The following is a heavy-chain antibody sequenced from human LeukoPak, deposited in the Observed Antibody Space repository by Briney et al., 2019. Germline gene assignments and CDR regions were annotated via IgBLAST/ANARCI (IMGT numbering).Heavy chain of an antibody. CDR3: ARGTYGSGTYDDAFEI. J-gene: IGHJ3*02. Sequence: KPSETLSLTCNVSGGSMASTSYYWAWIRLPPGKGLEWIGSIYYSGSSYYNPSLKSRVAILLDRPKTQFSLRLSSVTAADTAVYYCARGTYGSGTYDDAFEIWGQGTMVTVSS. V-gene: IGHV4-39*07. D-gene: IGHD3-10*01. CDR2: IYYSGSS. CDR1: GGSMASTSYY.